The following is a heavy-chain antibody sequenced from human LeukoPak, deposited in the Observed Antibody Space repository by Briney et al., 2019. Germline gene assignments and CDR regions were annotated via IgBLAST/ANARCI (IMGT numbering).Heavy chain of an antibody. Sequence: SETLSLTCTVSGGSISTSSYYWGWIRQPPGKGLEWIGSIYHSRSTYYNASLKSRATISADTSKNQFSLKLSSVTAADTAVYYCARHRWMEIYGSGSYYVDYWGQGTLVTVSS. CDR1: GGSISTSSYY. D-gene: IGHD3-10*01. J-gene: IGHJ4*02. V-gene: IGHV4-39*01. CDR3: ARHRWMEIYGSGSYYVDY. CDR2: IYHSRST.